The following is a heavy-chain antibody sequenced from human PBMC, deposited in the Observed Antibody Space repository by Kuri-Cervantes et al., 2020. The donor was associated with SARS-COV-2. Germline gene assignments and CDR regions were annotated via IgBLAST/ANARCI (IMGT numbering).Heavy chain of an antibody. V-gene: IGHV3-53*01. CDR1: GGSINSSSYY. J-gene: IGHJ6*02. CDR3: AREGNYGYYYYGMDV. D-gene: IGHD4-11*01. CDR2: IYSGGST. Sequence: ETLSLTCTVSGGSINSSSYYWGWIRQPPGKGLEWVSVIYSGGSTYYADSVKGRFTISRDNSKNTLYLQMNSLRAEDTAVYYCAREGNYGYYYYGMDVWGQGTTVTVSS.